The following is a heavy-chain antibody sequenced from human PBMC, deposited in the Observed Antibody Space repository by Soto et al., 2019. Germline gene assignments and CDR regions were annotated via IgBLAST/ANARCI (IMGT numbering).Heavy chain of an antibody. CDR2: ISSSSSTI. Sequence: PGGSLRLSCAASGFTFSSHSMNWVRQAPGKGLEWVSYISSSSSTIYYADSVKGRFTISRDNAKNSLYLQMNSLRDEDTAVYYCARVSRSSSSWHYWGQGTLVTVSS. CDR1: GFTFSSHS. J-gene: IGHJ4*02. V-gene: IGHV3-48*02. D-gene: IGHD6-6*01. CDR3: ARVSRSSSSWHY.